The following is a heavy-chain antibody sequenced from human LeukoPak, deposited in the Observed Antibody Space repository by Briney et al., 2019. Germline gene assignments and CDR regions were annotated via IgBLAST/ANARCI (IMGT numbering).Heavy chain of an antibody. V-gene: IGHV3-48*01. CDR1: GFTFSSNS. Sequence: PGGSLRLSCVASGFTFSSNSLNWVRQAPGKGLEWVSYISSGSSTIYYADSVKGRFTISRDNANNSLYLQMNSLRAEDTAVYYCARENSSGWDEYFDYWGQGTLVTVSS. CDR3: ARENSSGWDEYFDY. D-gene: IGHD6-19*01. CDR2: ISSGSSTI. J-gene: IGHJ4*02.